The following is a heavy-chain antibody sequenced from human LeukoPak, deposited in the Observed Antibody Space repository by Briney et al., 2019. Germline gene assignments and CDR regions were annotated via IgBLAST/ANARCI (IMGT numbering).Heavy chain of an antibody. J-gene: IGHJ4*02. CDR1: GGSISSSNW. CDR2: IYQSGST. D-gene: IGHD6-19*01. Sequence: PSETLSLTCAVSGGAVSGGSISSSNWWSWVRQPPGKGLEWIGEIYQSGSTNYNPSLKSRVTISVDKSKNQFSLKLSSVTAADTAVYYCATFPKYSSGWSSFDYWGQGTLVTVSS. CDR3: ATFPKYSSGWSSFDY. V-gene: IGHV4-4*02.